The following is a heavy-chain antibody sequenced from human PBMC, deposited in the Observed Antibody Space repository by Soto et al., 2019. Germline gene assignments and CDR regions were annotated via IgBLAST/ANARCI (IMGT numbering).Heavy chain of an antibody. J-gene: IGHJ4*02. Sequence: PGESLKISCKGSGYSFTSYWISWVRKMPGKGLEWMGRIDPSDSYTNYSPSFQGHVTISADKSISTAYLQWSSLKASDTAMYYCARLILSGYSYGYRDYWGQGTLVTVS. V-gene: IGHV5-10-1*01. CDR3: ARLILSGYSYGYRDY. CDR1: GYSFTSYW. CDR2: IDPSDSYT. D-gene: IGHD5-18*01.